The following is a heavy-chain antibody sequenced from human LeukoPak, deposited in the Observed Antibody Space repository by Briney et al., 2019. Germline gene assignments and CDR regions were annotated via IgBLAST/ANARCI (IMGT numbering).Heavy chain of an antibody. V-gene: IGHV3-48*04. J-gene: IGHJ6*03. CDR2: ISSSSSTI. CDR3: ARDQWLQSYDYMDV. Sequence: PGGSLRLSCAASGFTFSSYSMNWVRQAPGKGLEWVSYISSSSSTIYYADSVKGRFTIARDNAKNSLYLQMNSLRAEDTAVYYCARDQWLQSYDYMDVWGKGTTVTISS. CDR1: GFTFSSYS. D-gene: IGHD5-24*01.